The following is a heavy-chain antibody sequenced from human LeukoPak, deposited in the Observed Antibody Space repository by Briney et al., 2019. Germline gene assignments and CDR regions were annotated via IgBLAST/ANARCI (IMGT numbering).Heavy chain of an antibody. Sequence: ASVKVSFTASGYTFIDYYMHWVRQAPGHGLEWLGWINLNSGGTHYVQNFQGRVTMTRDTSISTAHMELDGLRYDDTAVYYCTRGGDDEGPNYFDYWGQGTLVTVSS. V-gene: IGHV1-2*02. D-gene: IGHD3-10*01. CDR2: INLNSGGT. CDR3: TRGGDDEGPNYFDY. J-gene: IGHJ4*02. CDR1: GYTFIDYY.